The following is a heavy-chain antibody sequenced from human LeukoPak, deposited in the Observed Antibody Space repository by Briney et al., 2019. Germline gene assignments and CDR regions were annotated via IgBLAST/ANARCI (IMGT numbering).Heavy chain of an antibody. Sequence: ASVKVSCKASGYTFTSYAMHWVRRAPGQRLEWMGWINAGNGDTKYSQKFQGRVTIARDTSASTAYMELSSLRSEDTAVYYCARDGGGTGDFDHWGQGTLVTVSS. V-gene: IGHV1-3*01. CDR1: GYTFTSYA. CDR2: INAGNGDT. D-gene: IGHD3-16*01. J-gene: IGHJ4*02. CDR3: ARDGGGTGDFDH.